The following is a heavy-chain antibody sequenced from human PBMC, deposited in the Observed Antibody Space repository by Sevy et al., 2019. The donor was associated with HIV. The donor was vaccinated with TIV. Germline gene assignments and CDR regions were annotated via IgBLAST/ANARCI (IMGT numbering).Heavy chain of an antibody. CDR2: ISGFNGDT. J-gene: IGHJ4*02. D-gene: IGHD3-3*01. CDR1: GYTFTNYA. Sequence: ASVKVSCKVSGYTFTNYAISWVRQAPGQGLEWMGWISGFNGDTKNAEKFQGRFTMTTDTSMKTAYMDLRSLRSDDTAVYYCVRGTTFYDFWTGEDYWGQGTLVTVSS. CDR3: VRGTTFYDFWTGEDY. V-gene: IGHV1-18*01.